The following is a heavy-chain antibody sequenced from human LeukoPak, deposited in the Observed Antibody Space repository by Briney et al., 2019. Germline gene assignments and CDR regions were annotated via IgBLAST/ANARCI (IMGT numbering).Heavy chain of an antibody. CDR1: GHSISRGGYL. D-gene: IGHD3-22*01. J-gene: IGHJ4*02. Sequence: PSQPLTLTCTVSGHSISRGGYLWPWIRQHPGEVRERIGCIYYCGSTYYNPSHKSRLTISVETSKNQFSLKLSSVTAADTAVDYCARVAPTDYYDSSGYSYYFDYWGQGTLATVSS. V-gene: IGHV4-31*03. CDR2: IYYCGST. CDR3: ARVAPTDYYDSSGYSYYFDY.